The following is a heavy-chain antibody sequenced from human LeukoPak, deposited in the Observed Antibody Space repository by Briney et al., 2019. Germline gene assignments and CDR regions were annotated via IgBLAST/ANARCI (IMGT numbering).Heavy chain of an antibody. CDR1: GGSFSDYY. CDR2: INHFGST. V-gene: IGHV4-34*01. Sequence: SETLSLTCAVYGGSFSDYYWTWIRQPPGKGLEWIGEINHFGSTNYNPSLKSRVTISVDTSKNQFSLNLSSVTASDTAVYYCGKEQSGSYVHAFDPWGQGTVVTVSS. D-gene: IGHD3-3*01. CDR3: GKEQSGSYVHAFDP. J-gene: IGHJ5*02.